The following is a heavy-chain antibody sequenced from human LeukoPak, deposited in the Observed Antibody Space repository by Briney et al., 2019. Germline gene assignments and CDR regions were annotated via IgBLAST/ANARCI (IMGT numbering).Heavy chain of an antibody. CDR1: GYTFTSYG. D-gene: IGHD3-3*01. J-gene: IGHJ5*02. Sequence: GASVKVSCKASGYTFTSYGISWVRQAPGQGLEWMGWISAYSGNTNYAQKLQGRVTMTTDTSTSTAYMELRSVRSDDTAVYYCARVKVDSYYDFWSGYYSTDNWFDPWGQGTLVTVSS. V-gene: IGHV1-18*01. CDR3: ARVKVDSYYDFWSGYYSTDNWFDP. CDR2: ISAYSGNT.